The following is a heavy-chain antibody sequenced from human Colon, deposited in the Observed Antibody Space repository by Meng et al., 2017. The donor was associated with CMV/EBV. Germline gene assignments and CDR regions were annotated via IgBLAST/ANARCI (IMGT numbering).Heavy chain of an antibody. Sequence: ASVKVSCKASGYTFNHYGLNWVRQAPGQGLQWLGWISGFNGKTYLAQSFQDRLTLTTDTSTNTAYMELRSLRSDDMAVYYCARGYAYTNYVPVDYWGQGTMVTVSS. V-gene: IGHV1-18*03. CDR2: ISGFNGKT. J-gene: IGHJ4*02. CDR3: ARGYAYTNYVPVDY. CDR1: GYTFNHYG. D-gene: IGHD4-11*01.